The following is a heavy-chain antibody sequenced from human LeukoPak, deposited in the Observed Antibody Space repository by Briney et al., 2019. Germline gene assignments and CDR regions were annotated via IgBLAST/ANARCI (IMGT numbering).Heavy chain of an antibody. CDR1: GFTFSSYA. V-gene: IGHV3-23*01. Sequence: PGGSLRLSCAASGFTFSSYAMSWVRRAPQKGLEWVSSISGSGGSKWFADSVKGRFTISRDNSENTLYLQMNRLRAEDTALYYCAKESSVAGAGLLDYWGQGTLVTVSS. J-gene: IGHJ4*02. CDR2: ISGSGGSK. D-gene: IGHD6-19*01. CDR3: AKESSVAGAGLLDY.